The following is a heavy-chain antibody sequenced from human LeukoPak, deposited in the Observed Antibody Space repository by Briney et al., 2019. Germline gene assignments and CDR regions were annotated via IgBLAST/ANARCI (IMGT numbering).Heavy chain of an antibody. V-gene: IGHV3-74*01. CDR1: GFTFSSYW. Sequence: GGSLRLSCAASGFTFSSYWMHWVRQAPGNGLVWVSRINSDGSSTSYADSVKGRFTISRDNAKNTLYLQMNSLRAEDTAVYYCATTQGYCSSTSCYNWYFDLWGRGTLVTVSS. CDR2: INSDGSST. D-gene: IGHD2-2*02. CDR3: ATTQGYCSSTSCYNWYFDL. J-gene: IGHJ2*01.